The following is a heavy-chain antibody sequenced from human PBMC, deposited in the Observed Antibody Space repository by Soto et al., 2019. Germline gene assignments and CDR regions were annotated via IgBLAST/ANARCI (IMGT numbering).Heavy chain of an antibody. CDR3: ARVLGAAGNDYYYYGMDV. CDR1: GFTFSTYV. D-gene: IGHD6-13*01. J-gene: IGHJ6*02. V-gene: IGHV3-30-3*01. CDR2: ISYDGSNK. Sequence: PAGGSLRLSCAASGFTFSTYVMHWVRQAPGKGLEWVAIISYDGSNKYYADSVKGRFTISRDNSKNTLYVQMNSLRAEDTAVYYCARVLGAAGNDYYYYGMDVWGQGTTVTVSS.